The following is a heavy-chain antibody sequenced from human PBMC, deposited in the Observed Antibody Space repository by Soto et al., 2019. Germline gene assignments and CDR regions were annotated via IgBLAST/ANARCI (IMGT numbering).Heavy chain of an antibody. CDR1: GFTFSSHA. J-gene: IGHJ5*02. V-gene: IGHV3-23*01. Sequence: PGGSLRLSCAASGFTFSSHAMSWVRQAPGKGLEWVSAISGSGGSTYYADSVKGRFTISRETSKKTLYLQMNSLRAEDTAVYYCSKMLTGGYYDFCSGPNWFDPRGQGTQVTVSS. D-gene: IGHD3-3*01. CDR2: ISGSGGST. CDR3: SKMLTGGYYDFCSGPNWFDP.